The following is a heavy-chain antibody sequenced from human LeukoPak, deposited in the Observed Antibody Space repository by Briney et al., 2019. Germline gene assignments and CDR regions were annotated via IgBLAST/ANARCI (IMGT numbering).Heavy chain of an antibody. CDR2: INDRGIT. V-gene: IGHV4-34*01. J-gene: IGHJ4*02. Sequence: PSETMSLTCAVDTGALSGYHWNWLRPAPGKGMEWNGEINDRGITNYNPSLKSRVTISVDPSKKQFSLQLRSLTAADTAVYYCARDPTTVVTVPYYFDDWGQGTLVTVSS. CDR3: ARDPTTVVTVPYYFDD. CDR1: TGALSGYH. D-gene: IGHD4-23*01.